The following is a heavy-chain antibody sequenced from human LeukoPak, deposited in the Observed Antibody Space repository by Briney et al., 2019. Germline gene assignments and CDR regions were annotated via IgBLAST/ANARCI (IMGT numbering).Heavy chain of an antibody. CDR1: GGSISSGGYS. V-gene: IGHV4-61*08. CDR2: IYYSGST. Sequence: PSETLSLTCAVSGGSISSGGYSWSWIRQPPGKGLEWIGYIYYSGSTNYNPSLKSRVTISVDTSKNQFSLKLSSVTAADTAVYYCASTPFLSLAAAGTVRVDYWGQGTLVTVSS. J-gene: IGHJ4*02. D-gene: IGHD6-13*01. CDR3: ASTPFLSLAAAGTVRVDY.